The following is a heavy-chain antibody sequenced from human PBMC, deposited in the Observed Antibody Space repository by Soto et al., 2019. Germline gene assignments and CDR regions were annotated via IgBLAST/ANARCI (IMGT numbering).Heavy chain of an antibody. J-gene: IGHJ6*03. Sequence: ASVTVSCKVSGYTLTELSMHWVRQAPGKGLEWMGGFDPEDGETIYAQKFQGRVTMTEDTSTDTAYIELSNLRSEDTAVYYCATANIQTTGKTSPYYDSIDVWGKGTTVTVSS. CDR2: FDPEDGET. CDR1: GYTLTELS. V-gene: IGHV1-24*01. CDR3: ATANIQTTGKTSPYYDSIDV. D-gene: IGHD4-4*01.